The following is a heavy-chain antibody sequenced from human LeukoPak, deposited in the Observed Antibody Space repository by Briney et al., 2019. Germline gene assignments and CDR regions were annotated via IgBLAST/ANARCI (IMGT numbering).Heavy chain of an antibody. Sequence: GGSLRLSCAASGFTFSTHAMHWVRQAPGKGLEWVAVVSHDGNTKYYTDSVKGRFTISRDNSKNTLYLQMNGLRTDDTAVYYCARAIVGTENFDYWGRGTLVTVSS. CDR2: VSHDGNTK. CDR3: ARAIVGTENFDY. V-gene: IGHV3-30*10. CDR1: GFTFSTHA. D-gene: IGHD5-12*01. J-gene: IGHJ4*02.